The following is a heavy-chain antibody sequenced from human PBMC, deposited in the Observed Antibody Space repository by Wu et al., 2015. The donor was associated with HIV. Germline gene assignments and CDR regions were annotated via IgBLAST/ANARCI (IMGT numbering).Heavy chain of an antibody. J-gene: IGHJ4*02. D-gene: IGHD3-10*01. CDR2: IIPIFGTA. CDR1: GGTFSSYA. Sequence: QVQLVQSGAEVKKPGSSVKVSCKASGGTFSSYAISWVRQAPGQGLEWMGRIIPIFGTANYAQKFQGRVTITADESTSTAYMELSSLRSEDTAVYYCARDQATRTVLLWVRGVPSTTWGQGTLVTVSS. CDR3: ARDQATRTVLLWVRGVPSTT. V-gene: IGHV1-69*15.